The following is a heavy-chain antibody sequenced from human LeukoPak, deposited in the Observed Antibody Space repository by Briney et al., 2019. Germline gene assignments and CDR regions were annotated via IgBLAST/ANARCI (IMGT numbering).Heavy chain of an antibody. CDR3: ARGTGGGGEDY. V-gene: IGHV4-38-2*02. CDR2: IYHSGST. J-gene: IGHJ4*02. CDR1: GGSISSYY. Sequence: SETLSLTCTVSGGSISSYYWGWIRQPPGKGLEWIGSIYHSGSTYYNPSLKSRVTISVDTSKNQFSLKLSSVTAADTAVYYCARGTGGGGEDYWGQGTLVTVSS. D-gene: IGHD2-21*01.